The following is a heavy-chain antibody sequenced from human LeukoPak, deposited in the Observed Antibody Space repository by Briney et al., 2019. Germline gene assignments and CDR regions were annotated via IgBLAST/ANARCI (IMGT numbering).Heavy chain of an antibody. CDR1: GGSFSGYY. CDR3: ARHERDAVSGSYDY. V-gene: IGHV4-34*01. Sequence: SETLSLTCAVYGGSFSGYYWSWIRQPPGKGLEWIGEINHSGSTNYNPSLKSRVTISVDTSKNQFSLKLSSVTAADTAVYYCARHERDAVSGSYDYWGQGTLVTVSS. CDR2: INHSGST. J-gene: IGHJ4*02. D-gene: IGHD1-26*01.